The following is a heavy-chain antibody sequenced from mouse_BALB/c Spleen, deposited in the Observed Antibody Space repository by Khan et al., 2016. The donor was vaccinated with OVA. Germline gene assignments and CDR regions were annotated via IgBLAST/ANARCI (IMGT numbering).Heavy chain of an antibody. V-gene: IGHV1S53*02. CDR2: ISSGNGDI. J-gene: IGHJ4*01. Sequence: QVQLKQSDAELVKPGASVKISCKASGYTFTDHVIHWVKQKPEQGLEWIGSISSGNGDIKYNEKFKGKATLTADKSSSTAYMQLNSLTSEDSAVYTGKSSNWEYCYAVDYWGQGASVTVSA. CDR1: GYTFTDHV. CDR3: KSSNWEYCYAVDY. D-gene: IGHD4-1*01.